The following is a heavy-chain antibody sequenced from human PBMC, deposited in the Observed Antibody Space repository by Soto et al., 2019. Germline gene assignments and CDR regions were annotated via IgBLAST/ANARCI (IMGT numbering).Heavy chain of an antibody. D-gene: IGHD6-13*01. CDR1: GFTFSNYW. Sequence: EVQLMESGGGLVQPGGSLTLSCAASGFTFSNYWMSGVRQAPGMGLEWVANIKSDESDKYYVDSVKGRFTISRDNTKNSLSLQMNSLRAEDTAVYYCARDRYSSSLFDFWGQGTMGTVSS. V-gene: IGHV3-7*03. CDR3: ARDRYSSSLFDF. CDR2: IKSDESDK. J-gene: IGHJ3*01.